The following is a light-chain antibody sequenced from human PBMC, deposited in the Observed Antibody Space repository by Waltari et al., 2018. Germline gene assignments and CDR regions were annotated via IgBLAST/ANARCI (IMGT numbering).Light chain of an antibody. CDR1: SSDIGSYNS. V-gene: IGLV2-14*03. Sequence: QSALTQPASLSGSPGQSITISCTGTSSDIGSYNSVSWYQQHPGEAPILMIYDVSVRPSGVSNRFSGSKSGNTASLTISGLQAEDEADYYCSSSTSRTALLFGGGTKLTVL. CDR3: SSSTSRTALL. J-gene: IGLJ2*01. CDR2: DVS.